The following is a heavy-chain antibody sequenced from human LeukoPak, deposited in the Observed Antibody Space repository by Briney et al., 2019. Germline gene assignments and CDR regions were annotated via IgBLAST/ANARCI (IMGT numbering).Heavy chain of an antibody. CDR3: ARAESGYDGYYYYYYMDV. J-gene: IGHJ6*03. CDR1: GFTFSSYE. V-gene: IGHV3-48*03. CDR2: MSSSGSTI. D-gene: IGHD5-12*01. Sequence: GGSLRLSCAASGFTFSSYEMHWVRQAPGKGLEWVSYMSSSGSTIYYADSVKGRFTISRGNAKNSLYLQMNSLRAEDTAVYYCARAESGYDGYYYYYYMDVWGKGTTVTISS.